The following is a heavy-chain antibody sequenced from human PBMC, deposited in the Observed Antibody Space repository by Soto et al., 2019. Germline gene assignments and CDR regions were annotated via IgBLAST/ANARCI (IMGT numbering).Heavy chain of an antibody. CDR1: GGTFSSYA. Sequence: ASVKVSCKASGGTFSSYAISWVRQAPGQGLEWMGGIIPIFGTANYAQKFQGRVTITADESTSTAYMELSSLRSEDTAVYYCARKARYCSSTSCYYYYYYMDVWGKGTTVTVSS. CDR3: ARKARYCSSTSCYYYYYYMDV. CDR2: IIPIFGTA. V-gene: IGHV1-69*13. D-gene: IGHD2-2*01. J-gene: IGHJ6*03.